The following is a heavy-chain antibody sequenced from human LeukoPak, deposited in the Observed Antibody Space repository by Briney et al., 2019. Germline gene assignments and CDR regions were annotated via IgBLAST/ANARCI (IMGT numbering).Heavy chain of an antibody. CDR2: IKQDGSEK. D-gene: IGHD6-13*01. Sequence: GGSLRLSCAASGFTFSSYWMSWVRQAPGKGLEWVANIKQDGSEKYYVDSVKGRFTISRDNAKNSLYLQMNSLRAEDTAVYYCARENTPGYSSSPERGDYYYYMDVWGKGTTVTVSS. J-gene: IGHJ6*03. CDR3: ARENTPGYSSSPERGDYYYYMDV. CDR1: GFTFSSYW. V-gene: IGHV3-7*01.